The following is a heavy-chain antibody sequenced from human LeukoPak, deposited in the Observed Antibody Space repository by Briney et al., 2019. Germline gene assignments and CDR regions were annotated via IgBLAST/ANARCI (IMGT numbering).Heavy chain of an antibody. CDR1: GYTFTGYY. D-gene: IGHD3-10*01. CDR2: ISAYNGNT. Sequence: ASVKVSCKASGYTFTGYYMHWVRQAPGQGLEWMGWISAYNGNTNYAQKLQGRVTMTTDTSTTTAYMELRSLRSDDTAVYYCARNQYYYGSGSAETFDYWGQGTLVTVSS. J-gene: IGHJ4*02. V-gene: IGHV1-18*04. CDR3: ARNQYYYGSGSAETFDY.